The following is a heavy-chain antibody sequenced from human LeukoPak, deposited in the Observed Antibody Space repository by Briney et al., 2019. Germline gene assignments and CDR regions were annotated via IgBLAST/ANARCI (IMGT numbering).Heavy chain of an antibody. CDR3: ARGQRGLPY. V-gene: IGHV4-59*02. D-gene: IGHD3/OR15-3a*01. CDR2: IYYSVST. Sequence: SETLSLTCTVSDGSVSPYYWSWVRQHPGKGLEWIGNIYYSVSTDSNPSLKSRVTFSVDTSKNQFSLKLSSVTAADTAMYYCARGQRGLPYWGQGILVTVSS. CDR1: DGSVSPYY. J-gene: IGHJ4*02.